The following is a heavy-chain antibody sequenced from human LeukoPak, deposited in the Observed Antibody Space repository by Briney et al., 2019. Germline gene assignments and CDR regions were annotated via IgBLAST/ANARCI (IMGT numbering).Heavy chain of an antibody. CDR2: INHSGST. CDR1: GGSFSGYY. J-gene: IGHJ4*02. Sequence: SETLSLTCAVYGGSFSGYYWSWIRQPPGKGLEWIGEINHSGSTYYNPSLKSRVTISVDTSKNQFSLKLSSVTAADTAVYYCARERGYCSSTSCYREGLDYWGQGTLVTVSS. D-gene: IGHD2-2*01. V-gene: IGHV4-34*01. CDR3: ARERGYCSSTSCYREGLDY.